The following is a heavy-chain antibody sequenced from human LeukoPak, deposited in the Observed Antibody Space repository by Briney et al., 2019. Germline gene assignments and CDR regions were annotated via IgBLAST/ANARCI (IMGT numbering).Heavy chain of an antibody. CDR1: GFTFSSYG. CDR2: IWYDGSNK. D-gene: IGHD4-11*01. J-gene: IGHJ4*02. V-gene: IGHV3-33*01. CDR3: ARDHRLGDYGNSYYFDY. Sequence: PGGSLRLSCVATGFTFSSYGMHWVRQAPGKGLEWVAVIWYDGSNKYYADSVKGRFTISRDNSKNTLYLQMNSLRAEDTAVYYCARDHRLGDYGNSYYFDYWGQGTLVTVSS.